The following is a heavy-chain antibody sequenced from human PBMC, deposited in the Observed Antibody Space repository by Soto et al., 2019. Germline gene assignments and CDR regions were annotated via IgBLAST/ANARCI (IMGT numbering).Heavy chain of an antibody. CDR1: VFTVSASY. Sequence: GGSLRLSFAISVFTVSASYLSWVRQAPDKGLEWVSVIYTGETTDYSDSVKGRFTISRDISKNTLFLQMNNLGAEDTAVYYCAREFYDTTTGFYQYYFDYWGQGTQVTVSS. D-gene: IGHD3-9*01. CDR3: AREFYDTTTGFYQYYFDY. CDR2: IYTGETT. J-gene: IGHJ4*02. V-gene: IGHV3-53*01.